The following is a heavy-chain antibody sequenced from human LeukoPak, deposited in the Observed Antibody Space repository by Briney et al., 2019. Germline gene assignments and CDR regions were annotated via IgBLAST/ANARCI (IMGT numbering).Heavy chain of an antibody. CDR1: GFTFSSYA. Sequence: GGSLRLSCAASGFTFSSYAMSWVRQAPGKGLKWVSTINDNGDGTYYADSVKGRFTISRDNSKNTLYLQMNSLRAEDTAVYYCARDARGIAAAGINWGQGTLVTVSS. D-gene: IGHD6-13*01. V-gene: IGHV3-23*01. CDR3: ARDARGIAAAGIN. CDR2: INDNGDGT. J-gene: IGHJ4*02.